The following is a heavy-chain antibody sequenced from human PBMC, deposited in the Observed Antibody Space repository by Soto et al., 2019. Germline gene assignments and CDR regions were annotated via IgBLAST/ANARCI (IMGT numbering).Heavy chain of an antibody. CDR3: ARDTNIVVVPAAMRANWFDP. V-gene: IGHV1-69*04. CDR2: IIPILGIA. CDR1: GGTFSSYT. Sequence: GASVKVSCKASGGTFSSYTISWVRQAPGQGLEWMGRIIPILGIANYAQKFQGRVTITADKSTSTAYMELSSLRSEDTAVYYCARDTNIVVVPAAMRANWFDPWGQGTLVTVSS. J-gene: IGHJ5*02. D-gene: IGHD2-2*01.